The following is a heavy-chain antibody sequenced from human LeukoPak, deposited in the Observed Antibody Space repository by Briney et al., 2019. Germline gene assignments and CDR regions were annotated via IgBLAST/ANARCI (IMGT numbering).Heavy chain of an antibody. CDR2: IIPIFGTA. J-gene: IGHJ4*02. CDR3: ARTAYSSGWSPRTVFDY. Sequence: VKVSCKASVGTFSSYAISWVRQAPGQGGEWMGGIIPIFGTANYAQKFQGRVTITADESTSTAYMELSSLRSEDTAVYYCARTAYSSGWSPRTVFDYWGQGTLVTVSS. CDR1: VGTFSSYA. D-gene: IGHD6-19*01. V-gene: IGHV1-69*13.